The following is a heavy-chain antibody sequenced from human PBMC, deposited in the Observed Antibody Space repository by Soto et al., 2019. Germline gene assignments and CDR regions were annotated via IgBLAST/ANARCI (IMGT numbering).Heavy chain of an antibody. V-gene: IGHV3-23*01. CDR2: VSAGGEST. CDR1: GITFSSYA. CDR3: AKLPAAQSYFDF. D-gene: IGHD2-2*01. J-gene: IGHJ4*02. Sequence: GGSLRLSCAASGITFSSYAMSWVRQAPGKGLEWVSIVSAGGESTYYPDSVKGRFTISRDNSKNTLYLQMNSLRADVTAVYYCAKLPAAQSYFDFWGQGTLVTVSS.